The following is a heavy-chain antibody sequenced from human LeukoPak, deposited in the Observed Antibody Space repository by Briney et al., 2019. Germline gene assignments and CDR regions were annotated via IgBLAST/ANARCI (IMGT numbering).Heavy chain of an antibody. CDR3: AKERGFGRAYDY. D-gene: IGHD3-10*01. Sequence: GGSLRLSCAASGFTFSSYWMHWVRQAPGKGLVWVSRINSDGSSTSYADSVKGRFTISRDNAKNTLYLQMNSLRAEDTAVYYCAKERGFGRAYDYWGQGTLVTVSS. V-gene: IGHV3-74*01. CDR1: GFTFSSYW. CDR2: INSDGSST. J-gene: IGHJ4*02.